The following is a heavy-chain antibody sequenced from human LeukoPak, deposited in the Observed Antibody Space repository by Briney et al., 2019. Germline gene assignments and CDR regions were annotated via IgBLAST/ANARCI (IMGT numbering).Heavy chain of an antibody. D-gene: IGHD6-19*01. CDR3: ARGGGGPQWLVLDY. J-gene: IGHJ4*02. Sequence: SVKVSCKASGGSFSSYAISWVRQAPGQGLEWMGGIIPIFGTANYAQKFQGRVTITADESTSTAYMELSSLRSEDTAVYYCARGGGGPQWLVLDYWGQGTLVTVSS. CDR2: IIPIFGTA. CDR1: GGSFSSYA. V-gene: IGHV1-69*13.